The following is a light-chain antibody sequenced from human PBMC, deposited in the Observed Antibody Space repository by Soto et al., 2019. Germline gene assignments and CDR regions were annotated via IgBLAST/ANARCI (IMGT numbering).Light chain of an antibody. J-gene: IGLJ3*02. V-gene: IGLV2-14*01. CDR2: DVS. CDR1: SSDVGGYNS. CDR3: TSYTSRNTVV. Sequence: QSALTQPASVSGSPGQSITISCSGTSSDVGGYNSVSWYQQHPGKAPKLMIFDVSNRPSGVSNRFSGSKSGNTASLTISGLQAEDEADYYCTSYTSRNTVVFGGGTKLTVL.